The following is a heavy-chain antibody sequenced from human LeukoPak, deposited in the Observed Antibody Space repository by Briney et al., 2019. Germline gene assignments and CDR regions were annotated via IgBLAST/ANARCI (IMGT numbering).Heavy chain of an antibody. Sequence: PSETLSLTCAVYGGSFSGYYWSWIRQPPGKGLEWIGEINHSGSTNYNPSLKSRVTISVDTSKNQFSLKLSSVTAADTAVYYCARATRVRGVPRVGSNWFDPWGQGTLVTVSS. J-gene: IGHJ5*02. V-gene: IGHV4-34*01. CDR2: INHSGST. D-gene: IGHD3-10*01. CDR1: GGSFSGYY. CDR3: ARATRVRGVPRVGSNWFDP.